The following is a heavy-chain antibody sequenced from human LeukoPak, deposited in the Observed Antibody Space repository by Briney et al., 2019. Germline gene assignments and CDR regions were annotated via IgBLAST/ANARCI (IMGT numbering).Heavy chain of an antibody. Sequence: ASVKVSCKASGYTFTSYGISWVRQAPGQGLEWMGWISDYNGNTNYAQKLQGRVTMTTDTSTSTAYMELRSLRSDDTAVYYCASPMNYYGSGSYYNPLGFDYWGQGTLVTVSS. CDR3: ASPMNYYGSGSYYNPLGFDY. V-gene: IGHV1-18*04. CDR1: GYTFTSYG. D-gene: IGHD3-10*01. CDR2: ISDYNGNT. J-gene: IGHJ4*02.